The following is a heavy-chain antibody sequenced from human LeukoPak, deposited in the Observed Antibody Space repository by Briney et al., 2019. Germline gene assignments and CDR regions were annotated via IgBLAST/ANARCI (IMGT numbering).Heavy chain of an antibody. Sequence: GGSLRLFCAASGFTFSTYWMTWVRQAPGKGLEWVASLNEDGSEKYYVDSVKGRFTISRDNAQKSLYLEMKSLSAKDTAVYYCARAVTSTEGYWGQGTLVTVSS. CDR2: LNEDGSEK. CDR3: ARAVTSTEGY. V-gene: IGHV3-7*03. J-gene: IGHJ4*02. CDR1: GFTFSTYW.